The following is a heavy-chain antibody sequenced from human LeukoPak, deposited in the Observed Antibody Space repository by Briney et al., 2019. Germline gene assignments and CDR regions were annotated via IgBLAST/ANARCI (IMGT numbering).Heavy chain of an antibody. V-gene: IGHV4-39*01. D-gene: IGHD6-13*01. Sequence: SETLSLTCTVSGGSISSSSYYWGWIRQPPGKGLEWIGSIYYSGSTYYNPSLKSRVTISVDTSKNQFSLKLSSVTAADTAVYYCAASSIAAAGIFPEGYWGQGTLVTVSS. CDR2: IYYSGST. CDR1: GGSISSSSYY. J-gene: IGHJ4*02. CDR3: AASSIAAAGIFPEGY.